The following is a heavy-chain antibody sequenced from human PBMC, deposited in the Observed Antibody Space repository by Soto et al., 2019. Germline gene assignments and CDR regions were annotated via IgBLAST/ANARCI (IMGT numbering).Heavy chain of an antibody. CDR1: GYSFANYW. J-gene: IGHJ4*02. CDR3: ARPGATTDTVVYDF. CDR2: IYPGDSET. Sequence: PGESLEISCKASGYSFANYWIGWVCQKPGKGLEWMGVIYPGDSETTYSPSFEGQVIISVDRSRGTAFLEWSSLKASDTAMYYCARPGATTDTVVYDFWGQGTQVTVSS. D-gene: IGHD5-18*01. V-gene: IGHV5-51*01.